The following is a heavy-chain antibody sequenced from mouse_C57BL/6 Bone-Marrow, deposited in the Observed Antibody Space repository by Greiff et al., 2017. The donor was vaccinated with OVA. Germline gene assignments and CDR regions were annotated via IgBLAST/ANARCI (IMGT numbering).Heavy chain of an antibody. CDR3: ERVTMMVNFFDY. D-gene: IGHD2-3*01. J-gene: IGHJ2*01. V-gene: IGHV1-72*01. Sequence: QVQLQQPGAELVKPGASVKLSCTASGYTFTSYWMHWVQQRPGRGLEWIGRIDPISGGTKYNEKFKGKATLTVDNPSSTPYLQLSSLTYEDAAVCVCERVTMMVNFFDYWGQGTALTVSS. CDR1: GYTFTSYW. CDR2: IDPISGGT.